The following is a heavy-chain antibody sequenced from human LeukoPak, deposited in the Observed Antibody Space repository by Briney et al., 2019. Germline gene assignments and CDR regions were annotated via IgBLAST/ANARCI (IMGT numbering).Heavy chain of an antibody. D-gene: IGHD3-22*01. CDR3: AGLVGRYSSGLYYYYFDY. CDR1: GDSINSLDL. Sequence: ASGTLSLTCTVSGDSINSLDLWSWVRQPPGKGLEWIGEMYLSGTTHSNPSVKSRVSISIDKSKNQFFLNLSSVTAADTAVYYCAGLVGRYSSGLYYYYFDYWGQGTLVTVSS. V-gene: IGHV4-4*02. CDR2: MYLSGTT. J-gene: IGHJ4*02.